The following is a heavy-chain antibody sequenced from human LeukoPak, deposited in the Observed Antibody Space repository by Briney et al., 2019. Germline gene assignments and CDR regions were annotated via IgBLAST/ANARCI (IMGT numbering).Heavy chain of an antibody. CDR1: GYTFTGYY. D-gene: IGHD6-19*01. J-gene: IGHJ5*02. V-gene: IGHV1-2*06. CDR2: INPNSGGT. CDR3: ASTPSYSSGWYH. Sequence: ASVKVSCKASGYTFTGYYMHWVRQAPGQGLEWMGRINPNSGGTNYAQKFQGRVTMTRDTSISTAYMGLSRLRSDDTAVYYCASTPSYSSGWYHWGQGTLVTVSS.